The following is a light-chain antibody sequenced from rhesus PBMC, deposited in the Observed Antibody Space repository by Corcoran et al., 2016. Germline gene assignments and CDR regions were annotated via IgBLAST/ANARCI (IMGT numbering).Light chain of an antibody. CDR3: VQAIAFPYS. V-gene: IGKV2-72*02. CDR1: QSLLHSNGNTY. Sequence: DIVMTQTPLSLPITPGEPASISCRSSQSLLHSNGNTYLHWYLQKPCHSPPFLIYGGSNRASGVPDRFSGCGSDTDFTLKISNVEAEDVGVYFCVQAIAFPYSFGQGTKVEIK. J-gene: IGKJ2*01. CDR2: GGS.